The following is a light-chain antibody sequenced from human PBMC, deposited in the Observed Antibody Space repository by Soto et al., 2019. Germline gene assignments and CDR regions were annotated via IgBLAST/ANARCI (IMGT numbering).Light chain of an antibody. CDR3: AVWDDSLNGLWV. J-gene: IGLJ3*02. CDR2: SNN. Sequence: QSVLTQPPSASGTPGQRVIISCSGSSSNIGRATVNWYRQFPGTATKLLIYSNNQRPSGVPDRFSGSKSGTSASLAISGLQSEDEADYYCAVWDDSLNGLWVFGGGTKLTVL. CDR1: SSNIGRAT. V-gene: IGLV1-44*01.